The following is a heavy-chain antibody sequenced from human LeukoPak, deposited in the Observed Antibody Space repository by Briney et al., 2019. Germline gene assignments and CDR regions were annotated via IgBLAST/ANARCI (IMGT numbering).Heavy chain of an antibody. J-gene: IGHJ5*02. CDR2: ISYDGSKK. CDR1: GFTFRSYG. CDR3: ASDLLRDRWFAGS. D-gene: IGHD3-10*01. Sequence: GGSLRLSCAASGFTFRSYGMHWVRQAPGKGLEGVTFISYDGSKKYYADSVKGRFSISRENSKNTLYLQMNSLRAEDTAVYYCASDLLRDRWFAGSWGQGTLVTVSS. V-gene: IGHV3-30*02.